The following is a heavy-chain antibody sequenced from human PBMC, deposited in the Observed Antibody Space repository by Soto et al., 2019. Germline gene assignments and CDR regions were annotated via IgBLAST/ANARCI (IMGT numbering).Heavy chain of an antibody. CDR1: GFSLTTSGVG. Sequence: QITLKESGPTLVKPTQTLTLTCTFSGFSLTTSGVGVGWIRQPPGKALEWLALIYWDDDKRYSPSLKSRLTTPKDPPKNHVAFTIPNMAPAATPTYFCAHRTTPVTWWSAPWGRGPLVTVSS. D-gene: IGHD4-17*01. CDR3: AHRTTPVTWWSAP. CDR2: IYWDDDK. V-gene: IGHV2-5*02. J-gene: IGHJ5*02.